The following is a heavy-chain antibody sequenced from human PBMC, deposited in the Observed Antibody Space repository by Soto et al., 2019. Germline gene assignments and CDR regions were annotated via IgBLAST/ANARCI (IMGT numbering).Heavy chain of an antibody. CDR3: ARDKGGSSVRGSLDY. D-gene: IGHD3-10*01. Sequence: ASVKVSCKASGYTFTSYGICWVRQAPGQGLEWMGWISAYNGNTNYAQKLQGRVTMTTDTSTSTAYMELRSLRSDDSAVYYWARDKGGSSVRGSLDYGGQGTLVTVS. CDR2: ISAYNGNT. CDR1: GYTFTSYG. V-gene: IGHV1-18*01. J-gene: IGHJ4*02.